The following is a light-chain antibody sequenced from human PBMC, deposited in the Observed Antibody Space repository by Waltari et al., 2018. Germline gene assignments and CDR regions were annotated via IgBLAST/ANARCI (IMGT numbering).Light chain of an antibody. Sequence: QSVLTQPPSTSGTPGQSVTISCSGSTSNIGTNTVTWYQLLPGTAPKTVIFANYQLPSGVPERFSDSTSGTSASLVISGLQSEDESDYFCATWDDSLSGRVFGGGTKVTVL. CDR3: ATWDDSLSGRV. CDR2: ANY. CDR1: TSNIGTNT. J-gene: IGLJ3*02. V-gene: IGLV1-44*01.